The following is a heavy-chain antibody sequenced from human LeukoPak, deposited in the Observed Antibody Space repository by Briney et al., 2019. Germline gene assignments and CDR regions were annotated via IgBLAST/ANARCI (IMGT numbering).Heavy chain of an antibody. CDR2: IYGVGST. J-gene: IGHJ4*02. D-gene: IGHD4-17*01. CDR1: GFSVSSRINY. Sequence: GGSLRLSCAASGFSVSSRINYMSWVRQAPGMGLQWVSVIYGVGSTYYTDSVKGRFTISRDNSKNTLYLQMNSLRAEDTGVYYCAKDLNYGDLLDYWGQGTLVTVSS. CDR3: AKDLNYGDLLDY. V-gene: IGHV3-53*05.